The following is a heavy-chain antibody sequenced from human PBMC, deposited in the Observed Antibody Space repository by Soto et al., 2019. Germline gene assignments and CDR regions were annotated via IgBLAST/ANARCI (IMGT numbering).Heavy chain of an antibody. CDR1: GFTFSDYY. Sequence: PGGSLRLSCAASGFTFSDYYMSWIRQAPGKGLEWVSYISSNSGFTNYADSVKGRFTISRDNAKNSLYLQMNSLRAEDTAVYYCARGYSSSDIWGQGTVVTVSS. CDR2: ISSNSGFT. D-gene: IGHD6-13*01. CDR3: ARGYSSSDI. V-gene: IGHV3-11*06. J-gene: IGHJ3*02.